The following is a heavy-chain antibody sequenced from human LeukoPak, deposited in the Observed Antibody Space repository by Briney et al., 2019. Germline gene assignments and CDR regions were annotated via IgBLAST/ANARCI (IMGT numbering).Heavy chain of an antibody. CDR1: GGSISSDRFY. CDR2: IKSSNT. D-gene: IGHD3-16*01. CDR3: ARVPDWTYVPDY. V-gene: IGHV4-61*02. J-gene: IGHJ4*02. Sequence: SETLSLTCSVSGGSISSDRFYWTWVRQPAGKGLEWIGRIKSSNTNYNPSLKSRVSISLDTSTNQFSLKLSSLTAADTAVYYCARVPDWTYVPDYWGQGTLVTVSS.